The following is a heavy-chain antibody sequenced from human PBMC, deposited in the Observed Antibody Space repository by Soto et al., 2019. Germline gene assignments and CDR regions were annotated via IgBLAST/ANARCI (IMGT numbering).Heavy chain of an antibody. CDR2: FYHTGNT. D-gene: IGHD1-26*01. CDR3: ARAGGIYGFDI. CDR1: GGSVSNSNW. J-gene: IGHJ3*02. Sequence: QVQLQESGPGPVKPSGTLSLTCAVSGGSVSNSNWWSWVRQPPGKGLEWVGEFYHTGNTNYNTSLKRRVTISVDKSKNQFSLKLSSLTAADTAVYYCARAGGIYGFDIWGQGTMVTVSS. V-gene: IGHV4-4*02.